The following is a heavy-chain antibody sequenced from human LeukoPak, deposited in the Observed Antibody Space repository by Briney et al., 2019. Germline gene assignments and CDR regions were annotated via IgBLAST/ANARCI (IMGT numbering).Heavy chain of an antibody. J-gene: IGHJ4*02. Sequence: ASVKVSCKASGYTFTGYYMHWVRQAPGQGLEWMGWINPNSGGTNYAQKFQGRVTMTRDTSISTAYKELSRLRSDDTAVYYCATAYENGVDGYFDSLFDYWGQGTLVTVSS. V-gene: IGHV1-2*02. CDR3: ATAYENGVDGYFDSLFDY. D-gene: IGHD3-9*01. CDR1: GYTFTGYY. CDR2: INPNSGGT.